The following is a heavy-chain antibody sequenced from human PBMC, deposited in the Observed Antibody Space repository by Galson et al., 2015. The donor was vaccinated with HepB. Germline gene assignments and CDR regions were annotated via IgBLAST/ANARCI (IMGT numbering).Heavy chain of an antibody. CDR3: TRRGGSGWYGKEDY. V-gene: IGHV3-73*01. CDR2: IRSTANSYAT. J-gene: IGHJ4*02. D-gene: IGHD6-19*01. Sequence: SLRLSCAASGFTFSGSAIHWVRQASGKGLEWIGRIRSTANSYATGYAASVKGRFTISRDDSKNTAYLQMNSLKTEDTAVYYCTRRGGSGWYGKEDYWGQGTLVTVPS. CDR1: GFTFSGSA.